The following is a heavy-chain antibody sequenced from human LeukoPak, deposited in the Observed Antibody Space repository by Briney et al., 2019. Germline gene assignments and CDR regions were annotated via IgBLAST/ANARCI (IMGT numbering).Heavy chain of an antibody. D-gene: IGHD2-8*01. CDR1: GGSISSSRYY. CDR2: IYYSGST. V-gene: IGHV4-39*01. CDR3: ARLTEHRNGAIFEY. Sequence: RASETLSLTCTVSGGSISSSRYYWGWVRQPPGKGLEWIGSIYYSGSTYYNPSLKSRVTISVDTSKNQFSLKLSSVTAADTAVYYCARLTEHRNGAIFEYWGQGTLVTVSS. J-gene: IGHJ4*02.